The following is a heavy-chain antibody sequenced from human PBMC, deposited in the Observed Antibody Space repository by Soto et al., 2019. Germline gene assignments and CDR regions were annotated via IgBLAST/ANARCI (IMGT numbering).Heavy chain of an antibody. V-gene: IGHV3-73*01. CDR1: GFTFSGSA. CDR3: TRLGEYSSSWYYGMDV. CDR2: IRSKANSYAT. J-gene: IGHJ6*02. Sequence: PGGSLRLSCAASGFTFSGSAMHWVRQASGKGLECVGRIRSKANSYATAYAASVKGRFTISRDDSKNTAYLQMNSLKTEDTAVYYCTRLGEYSSSWYYGMDVWGQGTLVTVSS. D-gene: IGHD6-6*01.